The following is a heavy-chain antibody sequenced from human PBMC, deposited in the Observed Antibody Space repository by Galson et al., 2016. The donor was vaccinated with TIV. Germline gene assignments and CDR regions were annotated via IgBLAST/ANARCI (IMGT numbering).Heavy chain of an antibody. Sequence: QSGAEVKKPGSSVKVSCKTSGDTFHNHAISWVRQAPGERLEWMGGIIPIFRTANYAQKFQGRVTISADESTSTAYMDLSSLRSEDTAIYYCAREMFFYDGSGPPYAFDIWGQGTMVIVSS. J-gene: IGHJ3*02. CDR2: IIPIFRTA. CDR3: AREMFFYDGSGPPYAFDI. V-gene: IGHV1-69*01. CDR1: GDTFHNHA. D-gene: IGHD3-22*01.